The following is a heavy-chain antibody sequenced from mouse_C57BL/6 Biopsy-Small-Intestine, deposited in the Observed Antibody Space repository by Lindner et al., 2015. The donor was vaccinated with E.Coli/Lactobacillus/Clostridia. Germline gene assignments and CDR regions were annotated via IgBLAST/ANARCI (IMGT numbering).Heavy chain of an antibody. D-gene: IGHD4-1*01. CDR2: IIPIFGTA. J-gene: IGHJ3*01. Sequence: SVKVSCKASGGTFSSYAIGWVRQAPGQGLEWMGGIIPIFGTANHAQKFQGRVTITADESTSTAYMELSSLRSEDTAVYYCAREDPGDAFDIWGQGTMVTVSS. CDR3: AREDPGDAFDI. CDR1: GGTFSSYA. V-gene: IGHV1-81*01.